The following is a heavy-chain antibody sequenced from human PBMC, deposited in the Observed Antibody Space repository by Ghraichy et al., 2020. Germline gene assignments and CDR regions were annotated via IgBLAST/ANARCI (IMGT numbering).Heavy chain of an antibody. CDR3: VKTGCSGGLCYMDYGMEV. CDR2: ITTHSGDT. D-gene: IGHD2-15*01. CDR1: GYTFTNYG. V-gene: IGHV1-18*01. Sequence: ASVKVSCKPSGYTFTNYGLAWVRQAPGRGLEWLGWITTHSGDTKYAQKFQGRVTMTRDTSTSTAYIELRSLRYDDTAMYYCVKTGCSGGLCYMDYGMEVWGQGTTVTVS. J-gene: IGHJ6*02.